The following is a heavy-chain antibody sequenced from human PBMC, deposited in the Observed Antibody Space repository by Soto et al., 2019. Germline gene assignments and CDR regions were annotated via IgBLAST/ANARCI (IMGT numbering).Heavy chain of an antibody. CDR2: INHSGST. V-gene: IGHV4-34*01. Sequence: QVQLQQWGAGLLKPSETLSLTCAVYGGSFSGYYWSWIRQPPGKGLAWIGEINHSGSTNYNPSLKGRGTISVDTSKNQFSLKLSSVTAADTAVYYCSRDSSGYGRVVYWGQGTLVTVSS. CDR3: SRDSSGYGRVVY. CDR1: GGSFSGYY. J-gene: IGHJ4*02. D-gene: IGHD3-22*01.